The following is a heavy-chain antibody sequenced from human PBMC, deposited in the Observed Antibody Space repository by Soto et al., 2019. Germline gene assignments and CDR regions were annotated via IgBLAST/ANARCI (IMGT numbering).Heavy chain of an antibody. J-gene: IGHJ4*02. CDR3: VRLYSYGDY. CDR2: INSDGSST. D-gene: IGHD5-18*01. V-gene: IGHV3-74*01. CDR1: GFTFSSYW. Sequence: GGSLRLSCTASGFTFSSYWMHWVRQAPGKGLVWVARINSDGSSTTYADSVKGRFTISRDDAKSTLYLQMNSLTAEDTAVYYCVRLYSYGDYWGQGTLVTVSS.